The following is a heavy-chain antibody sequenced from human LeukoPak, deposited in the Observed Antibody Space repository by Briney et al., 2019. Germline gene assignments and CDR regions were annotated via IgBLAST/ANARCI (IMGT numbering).Heavy chain of an antibody. D-gene: IGHD3-10*01. J-gene: IGHJ6*02. CDR2: INHSGST. CDR1: GGSFSGYY. V-gene: IGHV4-34*01. CDR3: ARESPTYYYGSGSYYGMDV. Sequence: PSETLSLTCAVYGGSFSGYYWSWIRQPPGKGLEWIGEINHSGSTNYNPSLESRVTISVDTSKNQFSLKLISVTAADTAVYYCARESPTYYYGSGSYYGMDVWGQGTTVTDSS.